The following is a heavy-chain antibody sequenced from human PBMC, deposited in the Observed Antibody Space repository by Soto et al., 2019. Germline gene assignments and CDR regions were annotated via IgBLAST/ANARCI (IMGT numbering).Heavy chain of an antibody. CDR3: ARERGIAAEYYYYYYGMDV. D-gene: IGHD6-13*01. J-gene: IGHJ6*02. CDR2: TYYRSKWYN. V-gene: IGHV6-1*01. Sequence: SQTLTLPCAISGDSVSSNNAAWNWIRQSPSRGLEWLGRTYYRSKWYNDYAVSVKSRITINPDTSKNQFSLQLNSVTPEDTAVYYCARERGIAAEYYYYYYGMDVWGQGTTVTVSS. CDR1: GDSVSSNNAA.